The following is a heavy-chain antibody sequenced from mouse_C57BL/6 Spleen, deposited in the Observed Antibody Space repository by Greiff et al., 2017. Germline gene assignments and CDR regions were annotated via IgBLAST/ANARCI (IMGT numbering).Heavy chain of an antibody. CDR3: TTYSNYFWYFDV. CDR2: IRNKANNHAT. D-gene: IGHD2-5*01. Sequence: EVKLQESGGGLVQPGGSMKLSCAASGFTFSDAWMDWVRQSPEKGLEWVAEIRNKANNHATYYAESVKGRFTISRDDSKSSVYLQMNSLRAEDTGIYYCTTYSNYFWYFDVWGTGTTVTVSS. CDR1: GFTFSDAW. V-gene: IGHV6-6*01. J-gene: IGHJ1*03.